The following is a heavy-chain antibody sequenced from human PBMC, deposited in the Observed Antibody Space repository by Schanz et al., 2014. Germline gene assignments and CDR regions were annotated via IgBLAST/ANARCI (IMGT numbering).Heavy chain of an antibody. V-gene: IGHV3-23*01. CDR1: GFTFFGSFA. CDR3: AKDLHSNSGNYYSYYFDS. J-gene: IGHJ4*02. CDR2: MSGSGGDT. Sequence: EVQLLESGGGLVQPGGSLRLSCVASGFTFFGSFAMSWVRQAPGKGLEWVSGMSGSGGDTYPADSVKGRFTISRDNSKNSVSLQMDSLRPEDTAVYCCAKDLHSNSGNYYSYYFDSWGPGALVTVSS. D-gene: IGHD3-10*01.